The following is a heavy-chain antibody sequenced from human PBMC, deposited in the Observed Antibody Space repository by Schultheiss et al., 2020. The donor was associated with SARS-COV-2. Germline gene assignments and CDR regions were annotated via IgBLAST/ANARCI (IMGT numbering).Heavy chain of an antibody. CDR2: IYHSGST. V-gene: IGHV4-59*12. CDR1: GASISSYY. D-gene: IGHD3-9*01. CDR3: ARELKWDYDILTGYATRGWFDP. Sequence: SETLSLTCTVSGASISSYYWSWIRQPAGKGLEWIGYIYHSGSTYYNPSLKSRVTISVDTSKNQFSLKLSSVTAADTAVYYCARELKWDYDILTGYATRGWFDPWGQGTLVTVSS. J-gene: IGHJ5*02.